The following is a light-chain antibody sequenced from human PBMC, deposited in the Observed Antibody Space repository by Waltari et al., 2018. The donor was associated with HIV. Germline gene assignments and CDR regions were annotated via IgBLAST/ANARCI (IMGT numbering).Light chain of an antibody. Sequence: AIQLTQSPSSLSASVGDRVTISCRASQGIGSSLVWYQQKSGNSPKLLIYDASSLESGVPSRFSGSGSGTDFTLTISSLQPEDFAVYYCQQYGNSPRTFGQGTKVEIK. CDR2: DAS. CDR3: QQYGNSPRT. CDR1: QGIGSS. J-gene: IGKJ1*01. V-gene: IGKV1D-13*01.